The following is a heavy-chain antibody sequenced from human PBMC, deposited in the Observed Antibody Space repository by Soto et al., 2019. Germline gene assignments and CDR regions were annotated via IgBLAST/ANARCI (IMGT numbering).Heavy chain of an antibody. V-gene: IGHV4-31*03. J-gene: IGHJ5*02. D-gene: IGHD1-1*01. CDR2: IYYSGST. Sequence: SETLSLTCTVSGGSISSGGYYWSWIRQHPGKGLEWIGYIYYSGSTYYNPSLKSRVTISVDTSKNQFSLKLSSVTAADTAVYYCARLTWNRWFEPWGQGTLVTVSS. CDR1: GGSISSGGYY. CDR3: ARLTWNRWFEP.